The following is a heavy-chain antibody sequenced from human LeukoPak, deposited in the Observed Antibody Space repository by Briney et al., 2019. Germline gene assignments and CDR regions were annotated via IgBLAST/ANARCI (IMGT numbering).Heavy chain of an antibody. D-gene: IGHD6-19*01. V-gene: IGHV3-23*01. CDR3: AKEGLERESFDY. Sequence: GGSLRLSCAASGFTFSIYAMSWVRQAPGKGLEWVSAISGSGGSTYYADSVKGRFTISRDNSKNTLYLQMNSLRADDTAVYYCAKEGLERESFDYWGQGTLVTVSS. CDR2: ISGSGGST. J-gene: IGHJ4*02. CDR1: GFTFSIYA.